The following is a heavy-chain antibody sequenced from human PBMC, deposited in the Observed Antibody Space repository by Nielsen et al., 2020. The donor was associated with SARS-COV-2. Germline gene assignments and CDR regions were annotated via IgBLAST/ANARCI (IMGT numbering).Heavy chain of an antibody. CDR3: ARDSSNPYNWNDVDY. D-gene: IGHD1-1*01. V-gene: IGHV1-18*04. CDR2: ISAYNGNT. J-gene: IGHJ4*02. CDR1: GGTFSSYG. Sequence: ASVKVSCKTSGGTFSSYGISWVRQAPGQGLEWMGWISAYNGNTNYAQKLQGRVTMTTDTSTSTAYMELRSLRSDDTAVYYCARDSSNPYNWNDVDYWGQGTLVTVSS.